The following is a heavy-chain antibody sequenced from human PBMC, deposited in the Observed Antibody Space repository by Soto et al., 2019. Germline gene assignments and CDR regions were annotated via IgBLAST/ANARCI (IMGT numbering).Heavy chain of an antibody. CDR1: GYTFTSYA. CDR3: TKPRSSLQWPPFDP. Sequence: ASVKVSCKASGYTFTSYAMHWVRQAPGQRLEWMGWINAGNGNIKYSQKFQGRVTITRDTSASTAYMELSSLRSEDTAVYYCTKPRSSLQWPPFDPWGQGTLVTVSS. CDR2: INAGNGNI. J-gene: IGHJ5*02. D-gene: IGHD6-19*01. V-gene: IGHV1-3*01.